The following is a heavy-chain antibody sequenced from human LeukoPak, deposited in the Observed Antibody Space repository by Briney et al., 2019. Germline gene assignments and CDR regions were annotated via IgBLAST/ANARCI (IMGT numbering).Heavy chain of an antibody. CDR2: IKDDGSEK. CDR1: GFTFSGYW. D-gene: IGHD6-13*01. J-gene: IGHJ3*02. CDR3: APLNWVYPDGFDI. V-gene: IGHV3-7*01. Sequence: GGSLRLSCAASGFTFSGYWMSWVRQAPGKGLEWVASIKDDGSEKYYMDSVKGRLTISRDNAKNSMSLQMNSLRAEDTAVYYCAPLNWVYPDGFDIWGQGTMVTVPS.